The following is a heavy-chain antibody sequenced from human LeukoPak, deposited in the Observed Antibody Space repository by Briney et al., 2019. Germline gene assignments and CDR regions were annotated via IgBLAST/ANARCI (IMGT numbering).Heavy chain of an antibody. CDR3: AREGYYDSSGYYRMLFDY. Sequence: SETLSLTCAVFRGSITNSSCYWGWIRQPPGKGLEWIGGIYYTGTTYYSPSLNSRITISMDTSKNQFSLKLSSVTAADTAVYYCAREGYYDSSGYYRMLFDYWGQGTLVTVSS. D-gene: IGHD3-22*01. V-gene: IGHV4-39*02. CDR1: RGSITNSSCY. CDR2: IYYTGTT. J-gene: IGHJ4*02.